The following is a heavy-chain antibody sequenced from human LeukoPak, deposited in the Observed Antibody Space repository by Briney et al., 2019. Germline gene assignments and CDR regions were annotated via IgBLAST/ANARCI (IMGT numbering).Heavy chain of an antibody. CDR2: IRYDGSNK. CDR3: AKSYDFWSGYYTDDAFDI. V-gene: IGHV3-30*02. J-gene: IGHJ3*02. CDR1: GFTFSSYG. D-gene: IGHD3-3*01. Sequence: PGGSLRLSCAASGFTFSSYGMHWVRQAPGKGLEWVACIRYDGSNKYYADSVKGRVTISRDNSKNTLYLQMNSLRAEDTAVYYCAKSYDFWSGYYTDDAFDIWGQGTMVTVSS.